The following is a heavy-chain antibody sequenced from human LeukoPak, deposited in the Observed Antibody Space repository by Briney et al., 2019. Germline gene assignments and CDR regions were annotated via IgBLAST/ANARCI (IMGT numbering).Heavy chain of an antibody. CDR1: GYSISSGYY. V-gene: IGHV4-38-2*01. Sequence: SETLSLTCAVSGYSISSGYYWGWIRPPPGKGLEWIGSIYHSGSTYYNPSLKSRVTISVDTPKNQFSLKLSSVTAADTAVYYCARVDTAMAWENWFDPWGQGTLVTVSS. CDR3: ARVDTAMAWENWFDP. J-gene: IGHJ5*02. D-gene: IGHD5-18*01. CDR2: IYHSGST.